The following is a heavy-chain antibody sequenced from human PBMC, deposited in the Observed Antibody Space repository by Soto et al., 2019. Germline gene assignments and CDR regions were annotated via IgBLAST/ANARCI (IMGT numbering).Heavy chain of an antibody. CDR3: GRAFDRSGLY. CDR2: INPSGGAT. V-gene: IGHV1-46*01. J-gene: IGHJ4*02. Sequence: ASVKVSCKAPGYTFRNYYIHWVRQSPGQGLEWMGLINPSGGATSYSQRFQGRVTITKDSSTSTVYMELSSLGSEDTAVYYCGRAFDRSGLYWGQGTLVTVSS. CDR1: GYTFRNYY. D-gene: IGHD3-22*01.